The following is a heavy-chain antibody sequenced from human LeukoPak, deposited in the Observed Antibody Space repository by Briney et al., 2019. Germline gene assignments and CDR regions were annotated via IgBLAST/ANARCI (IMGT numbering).Heavy chain of an antibody. D-gene: IGHD5-18*01. J-gene: IGHJ4*02. Sequence: GGSLRLSCAASGFIFSSYAMHWVRQAPGKGLEWVAVISYDGSNKYYADSVKGRFTISRDNSKNTLYLQMNSLRAEDTAVYYCARDRAYSYGLYYFDYWGQGTLVTVSS. V-gene: IGHV3-30*04. CDR3: ARDRAYSYGLYYFDY. CDR1: GFIFSSYA. CDR2: ISYDGSNK.